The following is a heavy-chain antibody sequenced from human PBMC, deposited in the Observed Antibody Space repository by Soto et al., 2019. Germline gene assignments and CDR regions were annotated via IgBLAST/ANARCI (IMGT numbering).Heavy chain of an antibody. CDR3: YCSGGSCRFDY. V-gene: IGHV3-73*01. CDR1: GFTFSGSA. CDR2: IRSKANSYAT. D-gene: IGHD2-15*01. Sequence: EVQLVESGGGLVQPGGSLKLSCAASGFTFSGSAMHWVRQASGKGLEWVGRIRSKANSYATAYAASVKGRFTISRDDSKNTAYLQMNSLKTEDTAVYYCYCSGGSCRFDYWGQGTLVTVSS. J-gene: IGHJ4*02.